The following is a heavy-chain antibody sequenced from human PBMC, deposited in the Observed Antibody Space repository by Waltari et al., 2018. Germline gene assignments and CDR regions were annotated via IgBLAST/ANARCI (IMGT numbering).Heavy chain of an antibody. Sequence: QLQLQESGPGLVKPSETLSLTCTVSGGSISSSSYYWGWIRQPPGKGLEWIGRVYYSGSTYHHPSIKVRVTISVDTSKNQFSLKLSSVTAADTAVYYCARHVAAAGFKFNWFDPWGQGTLVTVSS. V-gene: IGHV4-39*01. CDR2: VYYSGST. D-gene: IGHD6-13*01. CDR3: ARHVAAAGFKFNWFDP. CDR1: GGSISSSSYY. J-gene: IGHJ5*02.